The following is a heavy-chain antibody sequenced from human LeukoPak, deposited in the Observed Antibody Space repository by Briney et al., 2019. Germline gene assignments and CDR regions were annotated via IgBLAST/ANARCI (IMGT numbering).Heavy chain of an antibody. D-gene: IGHD3-22*01. J-gene: IGHJ4*02. CDR2: IKEDGSEK. Sequence: GGSLRLSCAASGFTFSMYWMCWVRQAPGKGPEWVANIKEDGSEKHYVDSVKGRFTISRDNAKNSLYLQMSSLRAEDTAVCYCARDSSPDSSGYYYWGQGTLVIVSS. CDR3: ARDSSPDSSGYYY. CDR1: GFTFSMYW. V-gene: IGHV3-7*01.